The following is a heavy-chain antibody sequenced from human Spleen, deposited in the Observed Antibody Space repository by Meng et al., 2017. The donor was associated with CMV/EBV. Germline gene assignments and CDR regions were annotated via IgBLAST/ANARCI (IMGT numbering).Heavy chain of an antibody. J-gene: IGHJ6*02. CDR3: TADRIKVRGAYYYGMDG. V-gene: IGHV3-15*01. CDR1: GFPFTNAW. Sequence: GESLKISCATSGFPFTNAWMRWVRQAPGKGLEWVGRIKSASDGETTDYAAAVKGRFTISRDDSKNTLYLQVNSLKTEDTAMYYCTADRIKVRGAYYYGMDGWGPGTTVTVSS. D-gene: IGHD3-10*01. CDR2: IKSASDGETT.